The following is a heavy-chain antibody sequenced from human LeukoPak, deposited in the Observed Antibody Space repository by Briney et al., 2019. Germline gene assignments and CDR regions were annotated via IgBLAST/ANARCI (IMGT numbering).Heavy chain of an antibody. CDR1: GFTFSSHG. CDR2: ISGSGGNT. Sequence: PGGSLRLSCAASGFTFSSHGMNWVRQAPGKGLEWVSGISGSGGNTYYADSVKGRFTISRDNSKNTLYLQMNSLRAEDTAVYYCAKVGLEYYNNYVEGGFDHWGQGTLVTVSS. V-gene: IGHV3-23*01. J-gene: IGHJ4*02. CDR3: AKVGLEYYNNYVEGGFDH. D-gene: IGHD4-11*01.